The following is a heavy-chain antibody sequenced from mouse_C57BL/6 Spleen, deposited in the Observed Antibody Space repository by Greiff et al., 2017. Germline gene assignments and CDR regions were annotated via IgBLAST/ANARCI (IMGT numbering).Heavy chain of an antibody. CDR2: IDPSDSYT. CDR3: ARGDDGYSFYAMDY. J-gene: IGHJ4*01. CDR1: GYTFTSYW. D-gene: IGHD2-3*01. Sequence: QVQLQQPGAELVKPGASVKLSCKASGYTFTSYWMQWVKQRPGQGLEWIGEIDPSDSYTNYNQKFKGKATLTVDTSSSTAYMQLSSLTSEDSAVYYCARGDDGYSFYAMDYWGQGTSVTVSS. V-gene: IGHV1-50*01.